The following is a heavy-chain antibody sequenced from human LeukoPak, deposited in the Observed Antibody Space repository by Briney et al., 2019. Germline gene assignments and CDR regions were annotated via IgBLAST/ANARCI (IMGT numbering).Heavy chain of an antibody. V-gene: IGHV3-30*18. CDR3: AKDSFYDQGDYVSDF. D-gene: IGHD4-17*01. J-gene: IGHJ4*02. CDR2: ISYDESKK. CDR1: GFSVSNYG. Sequence: PGGSLRLSCVASGFSVSNYGMHWVRQAPGKGLEWVAVISYDESKKYYADSVQGRFTISRDNSKNTLYLQMNSLKVEDTAVYYCAKDSFYDQGDYVSDFWGQGTLVTV.